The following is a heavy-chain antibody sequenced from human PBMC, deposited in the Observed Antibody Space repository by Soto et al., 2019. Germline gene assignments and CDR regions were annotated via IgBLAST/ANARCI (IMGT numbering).Heavy chain of an antibody. J-gene: IGHJ4*02. D-gene: IGHD3-22*01. CDR2: ISGRGGST. CDR1: GFTFRSYA. CDR3: EKDQNYYDSSGYYKGPPVFDY. Sequence: VGSLRLSCAASGFTFRSYAMSWVRQAPGKGLEWVSAISGRGGSTYYADSVKGRFTISRDNSKNTLYLQINRLRAEDTAVYYCEKDQNYYDSSGYYKGPPVFDYWGQGTLVTVSS. V-gene: IGHV3-23*01.